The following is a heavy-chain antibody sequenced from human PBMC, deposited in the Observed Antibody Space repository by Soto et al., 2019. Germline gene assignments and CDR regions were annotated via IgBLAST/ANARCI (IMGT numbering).Heavy chain of an antibody. CDR1: GYTLTELS. CDR3: ARDRNILTGYYPSNWFDP. Sequence: ASVKVSCKVSGYTLTELSMHWVRQAPGQGLEWMGWINPNSGGTNYAQKFQGWVTMTRDTSISTAYMELSRLRSDDTAVYYCARDRNILTGYYPSNWFDPWGQGTLVTVSS. CDR2: INPNSGGT. V-gene: IGHV1-2*04. J-gene: IGHJ5*02. D-gene: IGHD3-9*01.